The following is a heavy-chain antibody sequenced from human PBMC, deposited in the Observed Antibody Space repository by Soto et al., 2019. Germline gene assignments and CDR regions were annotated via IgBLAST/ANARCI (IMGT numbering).Heavy chain of an antibody. Sequence: GGSLRLSCAASGFTFSTYGMHWVRQAPGKGLEWVAVISYDGTNKYYADSVKGRFTISRDNSKNTLYLQMNSLRAEDTAVYYCAKERYSSRSPDLDDWGQGTLVTVSS. V-gene: IGHV3-30*18. CDR1: GFTFSTYG. CDR3: AKERYSSRSPDLDD. D-gene: IGHD6-13*01. CDR2: ISYDGTNK. J-gene: IGHJ4*02.